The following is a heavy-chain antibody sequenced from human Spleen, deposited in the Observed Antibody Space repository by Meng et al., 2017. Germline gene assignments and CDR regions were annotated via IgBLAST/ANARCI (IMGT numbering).Heavy chain of an antibody. CDR1: GGSFSGYY. J-gene: IGHJ4*02. CDR3: ARGPTTMAHDFDY. V-gene: IGHV4-34*01. Sequence: GSLRLSCVVSGGSFSGYYWSWIRQPPGKGLEWIGEINHSGSTNYNPSLKSRVTISVDTSKNQFSLKLSSVTAADTAVYYCARGPTTMAHDFDYWGQGTLVTVSS. D-gene: IGHD4-11*01. CDR2: INHSGST.